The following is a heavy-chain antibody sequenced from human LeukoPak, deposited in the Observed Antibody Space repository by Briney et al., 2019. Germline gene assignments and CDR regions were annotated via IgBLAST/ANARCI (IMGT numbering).Heavy chain of an antibody. CDR3: ARVSYSPSSFDY. J-gene: IGHJ4*02. V-gene: IGHV4-34*01. Sequence: SETLSLTCAVYGGSFSGYYWSWIRQPPAKGLEWIGEINHSGSTNYNPSLKSRVTISVEKSKHQFSLKLSAVTAVDTAVYDCARVSYSPSSFDYWGQGTLVTVSS. CDR2: INHSGST. D-gene: IGHD6-13*01. CDR1: GGSFSGYY.